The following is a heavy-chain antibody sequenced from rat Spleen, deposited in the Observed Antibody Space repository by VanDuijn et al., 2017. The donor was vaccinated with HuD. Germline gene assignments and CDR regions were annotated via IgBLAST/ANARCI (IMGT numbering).Heavy chain of an antibody. CDR2: ISYDGTSI. V-gene: IGHV5-22*01. D-gene: IGHD3-8*01. Sequence: EVQLVESGGGLVQPGRSMKLSCAASGFTFSNYDMAWVRQAPTRGLEWVASISYDGTSIYYRDSVKGRFTFSRDNAKSTLYLQMNSLRSEDTATYYCARSIYDYFDYWGQGVMVTVSS. CDR3: ARSIYDYFDY. J-gene: IGHJ2*01. CDR1: GFTFSNYD.